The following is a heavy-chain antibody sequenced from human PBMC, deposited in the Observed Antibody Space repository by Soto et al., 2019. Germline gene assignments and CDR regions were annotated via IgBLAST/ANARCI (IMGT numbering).Heavy chain of an antibody. V-gene: IGHV4-34*01. CDR2: INHSGGT. CDR3: ARGSVHTVDSSGFYEY. D-gene: IGHD3-22*01. J-gene: IGHJ1*01. Sequence: SETLSLTCAVCGGSFSAYYCSWIRQPPWRGLEWIGEINHSGGTSYNPSLKSRVTISVDTSKSQFSLKLTSVTAADRAVYYCARGSVHTVDSSGFYEY. CDR1: GGSFSAYY.